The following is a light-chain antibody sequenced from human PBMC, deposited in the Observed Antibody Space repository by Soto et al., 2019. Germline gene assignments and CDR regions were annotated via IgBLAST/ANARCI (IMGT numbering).Light chain of an antibody. CDR1: QSISSW. Sequence: DVEIPQYHSTLSASVGDRVTITCRASQSISSWLAWYQRKPGKAPKLLIYKASNLESGVPSRFSGSGSGTYFTLTISSLQPEDFATYSCQQSYSTTWTFGQGTKV. V-gene: IGKV1-5*03. CDR3: QQSYSTTWT. J-gene: IGKJ1*01. CDR2: KAS.